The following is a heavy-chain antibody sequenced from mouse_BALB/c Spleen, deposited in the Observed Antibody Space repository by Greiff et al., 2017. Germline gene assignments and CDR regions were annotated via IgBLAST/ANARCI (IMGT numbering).Heavy chain of an antibody. V-gene: IGHV14-3*02. CDR3: SYAMDY. CDR1: GFNIKDTY. Sequence: VQLQQSGAELVKPGASVKLSCTASGFNIKDTYMHWVKQRPEQGLEWIGRIDPANGNTKYDPKFQGKATITADTSSNTAYLQLSSLTSEDTAVYYCSYAMDYWGQGTSVTVSS. CDR2: IDPANGNT. J-gene: IGHJ4*01.